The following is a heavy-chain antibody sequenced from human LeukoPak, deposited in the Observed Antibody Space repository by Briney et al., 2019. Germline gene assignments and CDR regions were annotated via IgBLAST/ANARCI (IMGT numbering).Heavy chain of an antibody. V-gene: IGHV4-39*01. CDR1: GGSISSSSYY. CDR2: MYYRGST. D-gene: IGHD5-24*01. CDR3: ARHGRDGYNYGPVVYY. Sequence: SETLSLTCTVSGGSISSSSYYWGWIRQSPGKGLEGIGSMYYRGSTYYNPSLKSRVTLSVDTPKNQFSLKLSSVTAADTAVYYCARHGRDGYNYGPVVYYWGQGTLVTVSS. J-gene: IGHJ4*02.